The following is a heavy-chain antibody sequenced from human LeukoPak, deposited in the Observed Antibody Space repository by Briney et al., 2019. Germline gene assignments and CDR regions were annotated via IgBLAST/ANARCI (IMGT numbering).Heavy chain of an antibody. CDR1: GYSFTSYW. J-gene: IGHJ5*02. Sequence: GESLKISCKGSGYSFTSYWISWVRQMPGKGLEWMGRIDPSDSYTNYSPSFQGHVTISADKSISTAYLQWSSLKASDTAMYYCARRLPPRLVVVAAFNWFDPWGQGTLVTVSS. CDR3: ARRLPPRLVVVAAFNWFDP. D-gene: IGHD2-15*01. CDR2: IDPSDSYT. V-gene: IGHV5-10-1*01.